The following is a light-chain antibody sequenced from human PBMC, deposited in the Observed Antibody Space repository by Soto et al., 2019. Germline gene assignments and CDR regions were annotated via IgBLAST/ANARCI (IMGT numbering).Light chain of an antibody. CDR2: IYSDGSH. J-gene: IGLJ2*01. CDR3: QTWGAGSVV. CDR1: SEHSTYA. V-gene: IGLV4-69*01. Sequence: QSVLTQSPSASASLGASVKVTCTLNSEHSTYAIAWHRQQPEKGPRYLMRIYSDGSHVRGDGIPDRFLGSSSGAERHLTISSIQSDDEAEYYCQTWGAGSVVFGGGTKLTVL.